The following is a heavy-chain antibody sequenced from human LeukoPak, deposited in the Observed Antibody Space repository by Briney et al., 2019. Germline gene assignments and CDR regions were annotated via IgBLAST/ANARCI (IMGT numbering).Heavy chain of an antibody. J-gene: IGHJ5*02. CDR3: ANYGSGLVGWFDP. CDR2: IKQDVSEK. Sequence: PGVSLRLSCAPSGFTFSSHWMSWVRQAPGKGLEWVANIKQDVSEKYYDESAKGRFTISRDNAKNSLYLKMNSLSAEDTAVYYCANYGSGLVGWFDPWGQGTLVTVSS. D-gene: IGHD3-10*01. CDR1: GFTFSSHW. V-gene: IGHV3-7*01.